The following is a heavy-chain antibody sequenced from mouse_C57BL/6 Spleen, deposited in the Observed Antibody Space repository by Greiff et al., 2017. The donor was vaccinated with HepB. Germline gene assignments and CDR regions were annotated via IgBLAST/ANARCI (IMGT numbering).Heavy chain of an antibody. V-gene: IGHV6-3*01. CDR3: TEDGNYYAMDY. D-gene: IGHD2-1*01. Sequence: EVKVEESGGGLVQPGGSMKLSCVASGFTFSNYWMNWVRQSPEKGLEWVAQIRLKSDNYATHYAESVKGRFTISRDDSKSSVYLQMNNLRAEDTGIYYCTEDGNYYAMDYWGQGTSVTVSS. CDR2: IRLKSDNYAT. CDR1: GFTFSNYW. J-gene: IGHJ4*01.